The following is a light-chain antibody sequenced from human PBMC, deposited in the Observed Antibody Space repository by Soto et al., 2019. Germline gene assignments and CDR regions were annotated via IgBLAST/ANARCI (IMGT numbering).Light chain of an antibody. CDR2: AES. Sequence: DLQMTQSPSSLSSSLGDSVTITCRASQSITRFLNWYQQKTGKAPKILIYAESSLQSGVPSRFTGSGSGTDLNLTVNSLQAEDFATYYCQKSYTSPTTCGQGTRLEIK. CDR3: QKSYTSPTT. V-gene: IGKV1-39*01. J-gene: IGKJ5*01. CDR1: QSITRF.